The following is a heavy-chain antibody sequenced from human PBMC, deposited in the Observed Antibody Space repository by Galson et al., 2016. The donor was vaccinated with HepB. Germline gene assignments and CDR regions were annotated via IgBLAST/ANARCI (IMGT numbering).Heavy chain of an antibody. D-gene: IGHD3-22*01. CDR3: ARKTDSRGYGAF. CDR2: IYSHGAT. Sequence: SLRLSCAASGFTVSNNYMTWLRQAPGKGLECVSAIYSHGATFYADSVKGRFTISRDNSDNTLLLQMNSLRAEDTAVYYCARKTDSRGYGAFWGQGTLVTVSS. CDR1: GFTVSNNY. J-gene: IGHJ4*02. V-gene: IGHV3-66*02.